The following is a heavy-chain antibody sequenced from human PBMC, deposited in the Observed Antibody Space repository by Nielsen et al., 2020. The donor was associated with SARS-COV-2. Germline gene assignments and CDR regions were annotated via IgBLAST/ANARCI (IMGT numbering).Heavy chain of an antibody. Sequence: GESLKISCAASGFTFSDHYMTWIRQTPGKGLEWVSSISSSSSYIYYADSVKGRFPISRDNPKNSLYLQMNSLRAEDTAVYYCARDPLRFGEGYYYYYGMDVWGQGTTVTVSS. CDR2: ISSSSSYI. CDR3: ARDPLRFGEGYYYYYGMDV. J-gene: IGHJ6*02. V-gene: IGHV3-11*06. CDR1: GFTFSDHY. D-gene: IGHD3-10*01.